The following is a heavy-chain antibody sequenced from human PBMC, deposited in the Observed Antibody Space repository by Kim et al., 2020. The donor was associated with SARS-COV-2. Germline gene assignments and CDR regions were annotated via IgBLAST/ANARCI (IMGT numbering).Heavy chain of an antibody. Sequence: GGSLRLSCAASGFTFSSYWMHWVRQVPGKGLVWVSRINSDGATTSYPDSAKARLTISTDNAKSTLYLQMNTLRAEDTAVYHCASRRYTGTYYYFDYWG. CDR2: INSDGATT. CDR3: ASRRYTGTYYYFDY. V-gene: IGHV3-74*01. J-gene: IGHJ4*01. CDR1: GFTFSSYW. D-gene: IGHD1-26*01.